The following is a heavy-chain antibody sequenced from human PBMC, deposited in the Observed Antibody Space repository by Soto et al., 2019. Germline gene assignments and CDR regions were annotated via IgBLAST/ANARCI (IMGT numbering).Heavy chain of an antibody. CDR2: IYYSGST. CDR3: ARVVVVAAPENWFDP. D-gene: IGHD2-15*01. Sequence: SETLSLTCTVSGGSISSGGYYWSWIRQHPGKGLEWIGYIYYSGSTYYNPSLKSRVTISVDTSKNQFSLKLSSVTAADTAVYYCARVVVVAAPENWFDPWGQGTLVTVSS. J-gene: IGHJ5*02. V-gene: IGHV4-31*03. CDR1: GGSISSGGYY.